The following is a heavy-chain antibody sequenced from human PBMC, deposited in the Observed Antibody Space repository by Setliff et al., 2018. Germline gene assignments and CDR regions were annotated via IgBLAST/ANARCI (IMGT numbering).Heavy chain of an antibody. Sequence: GGSLRLSCEASGFSFSNYAMNWVRQAPGKGLEWVAVIWDDGVKKYHADSVKGRFTISRDNSKNTPYLQMNSLRAEDTAVYYCARTTIFGDLTGGFDAFDIWGQGTMVTVS. J-gene: IGHJ3*02. CDR1: GFSFSNYA. V-gene: IGHV3-33*08. D-gene: IGHD3-3*01. CDR2: IWDDGVKK. CDR3: ARTTIFGDLTGGFDAFDI.